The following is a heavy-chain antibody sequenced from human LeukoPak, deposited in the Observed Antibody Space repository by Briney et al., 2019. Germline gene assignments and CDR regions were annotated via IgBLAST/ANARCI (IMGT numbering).Heavy chain of an antibody. J-gene: IGHJ4*02. CDR1: GFTFSGSA. V-gene: IGHV3-73*01. CDR2: IRSKANSYAT. Sequence: QPGGSLRLSCAASGFTFSGSAMHWVRQASGKGLEWVGRIRSKANSYATAYAASVKGRFTISRDDSKNTAYLQMNSLRAEDMALYYCAKGGGMGWLQQYYFDYWGQGTLVTVSS. D-gene: IGHD5-24*01. CDR3: AKGGGMGWLQQYYFDY.